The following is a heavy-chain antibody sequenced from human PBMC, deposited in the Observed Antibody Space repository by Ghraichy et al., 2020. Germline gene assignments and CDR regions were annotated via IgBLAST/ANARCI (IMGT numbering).Heavy chain of an antibody. CDR1: GFTFSSYW. Sequence: LSLTCAASGFTFSSYWMSWVRQAPGKGLEWVANIKQDGSEKYYVDSVKGRFTISRDNAKNSLYLQMNSLRAEDTAVYYCAREVSIAARYYYYGMDVWGQGTTVTVSS. CDR3: AREVSIAARYYYYGMDV. D-gene: IGHD6-6*01. J-gene: IGHJ6*02. CDR2: IKQDGSEK. V-gene: IGHV3-7*01.